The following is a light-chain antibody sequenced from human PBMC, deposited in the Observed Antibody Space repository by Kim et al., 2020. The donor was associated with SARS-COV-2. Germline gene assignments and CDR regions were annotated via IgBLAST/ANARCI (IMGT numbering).Light chain of an antibody. V-gene: IGKV3-20*01. Sequence: EIVLTQSRGTLSLSPGERATLSCRASQSVSSNFLAWYQQAPGQAPRLLIFGASTRATDIPDRFSGSGSGTDFTLTISRLEPEDFAVYYCQQYGSAPSTFGQGTQVEIK. CDR1: QSVSSNF. CDR2: GAS. CDR3: QQYGSAPST. J-gene: IGKJ5*01.